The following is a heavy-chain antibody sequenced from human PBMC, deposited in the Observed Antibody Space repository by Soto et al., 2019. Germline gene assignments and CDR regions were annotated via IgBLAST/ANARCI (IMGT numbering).Heavy chain of an antibody. Sequence: PSETLSLTCTVSGGSISSSSYYWGWIRQPPGKGLEWIGSIYYSGSTYYNPSLKSRVTISVDTSKNQFSLKLSSVTAADTAVYYCARHRRQYQPLDYWGQGTLVTVSS. V-gene: IGHV4-39*01. D-gene: IGHD2-2*01. CDR1: GGSISSSSYY. CDR3: ARHRRQYQPLDY. CDR2: IYYSGST. J-gene: IGHJ4*02.